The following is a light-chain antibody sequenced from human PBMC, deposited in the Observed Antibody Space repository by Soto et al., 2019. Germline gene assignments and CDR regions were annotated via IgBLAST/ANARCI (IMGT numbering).Light chain of an antibody. Sequence: QAVLTQPPSASGTPGQGVAISCSGSSSNTGSNTVTWYQHLPGTAPKLLIYNDTQRPSGVPDRFFGSKSCTSASLAITGLQSEDEADYYCAAWDGSLNHIVFGGGTKLTVL. CDR3: AAWDGSLNHIV. CDR1: SSNTGSNT. J-gene: IGLJ2*01. CDR2: NDT. V-gene: IGLV1-44*01.